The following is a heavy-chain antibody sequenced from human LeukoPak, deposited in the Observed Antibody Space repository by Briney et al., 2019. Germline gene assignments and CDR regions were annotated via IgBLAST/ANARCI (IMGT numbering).Heavy chain of an antibody. D-gene: IGHD2-2*02. CDR3: ARDHPYCSSTSCYKNYYYYMDV. V-gene: IGHV6-1*01. CDR2: TYYRSKWYN. J-gene: IGHJ6*03. CDR1: GDSVSSNSAA. Sequence: SQTLSLTCAISGDSVSSNSAAWNWIRQSPSRGLEWLGRTYYRSKWYNDYAVSVKSRITINPDTSKNQFSLQLNSVTPEDTAVYYCARDHPYCSSTSCYKNYYYYMDVWGKGTTVTVSS.